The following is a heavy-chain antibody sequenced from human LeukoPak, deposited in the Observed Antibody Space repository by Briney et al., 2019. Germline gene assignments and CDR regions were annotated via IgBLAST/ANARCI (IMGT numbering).Heavy chain of an antibody. J-gene: IGHJ4*02. CDR1: GYTFTSYG. V-gene: IGHV1-18*01. CDR2: ISAYNGNT. D-gene: IGHD3-16*01. Sequence: ASVKVSCKASGYTFTSYGISWVRQAPGQGLEWMGWISAYNGNTNYAQKLQGRVTMTTDTSTSTAYMELRSLRSDDTAVCYCARDAYVWGSYPFDYWGQGTLVTVSS. CDR3: ARDAYVWGSYPFDY.